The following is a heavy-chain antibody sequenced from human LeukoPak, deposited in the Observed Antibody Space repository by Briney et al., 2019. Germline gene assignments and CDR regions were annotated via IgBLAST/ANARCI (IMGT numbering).Heavy chain of an antibody. J-gene: IGHJ4*02. CDR3: ARRVEAYGFDY. V-gene: IGHV1-2*06. D-gene: IGHD3-10*01. CDR2: INPNSGGT. CDR1: GYTFTGYY. Sequence: GASVKVSCKASGYTFTGYYMHWVRQAPGQGLEWMGLINPNSGGTNYAQKFQGRVSMTRDTSISTAYMELSRLRSDDTAVYYCARRVEAYGFDYWGQGTLVTVSS.